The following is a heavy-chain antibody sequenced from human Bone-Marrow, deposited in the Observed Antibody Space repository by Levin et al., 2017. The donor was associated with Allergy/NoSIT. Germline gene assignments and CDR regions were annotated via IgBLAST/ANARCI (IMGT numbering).Heavy chain of an antibody. V-gene: IGHV3-30-3*01. CDR3: ARVGYGDYLEF. CDR1: GFTLGNYA. CDR2: ISSDANRK. Sequence: PGGSLRLSCAASGFTLGNYAMHWVRQAPGKGLEWVAVISSDANRKHYADSVKGQFSISRDNSKSMLYLQMDSLRSEDTAVYYCARVGYGDYLEFWGVGTLVTVSS. J-gene: IGHJ4*02. D-gene: IGHD4-17*01.